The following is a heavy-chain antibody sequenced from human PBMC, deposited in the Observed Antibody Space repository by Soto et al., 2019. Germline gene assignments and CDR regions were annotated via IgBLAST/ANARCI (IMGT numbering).Heavy chain of an antibody. CDR2: ISYSGRT. V-gene: IGHV4-59*01. CDR1: GGSISDYQ. J-gene: IGHJ4*02. Sequence: QVQLQESGPGLVKPSETLSLTCSISGGSISDYQWNWIRQPPGKGLEWIGDISYSGRTNYNPSLKSRLTISRDTSRRQFYLRLRSVTAADTAVYYCARMRGLGEISPYLDYWGQGALVTVSS. CDR3: ARMRGLGEISPYLDY. D-gene: IGHD3-16*01.